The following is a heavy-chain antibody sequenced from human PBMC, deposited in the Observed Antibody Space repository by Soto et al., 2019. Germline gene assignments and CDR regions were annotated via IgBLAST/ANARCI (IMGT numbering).Heavy chain of an antibody. CDR3: VGSLMSRAMESFDY. J-gene: IGHJ4*02. CDR2: ISYTVDA. CDR1: AVYISRYY. D-gene: IGHD5-18*01. V-gene: IGHV4-59*01. Sequence: HVQLQESAPGLVKPSEPLSLTCSVSAVYISRYYWGWVRQSPGEGLEWIAHISYTVDASYNPSLKSRVTISLDTSKNQIALRLMSVTAADTAVYYCVGSLMSRAMESFDYWGQGTLVTVTS.